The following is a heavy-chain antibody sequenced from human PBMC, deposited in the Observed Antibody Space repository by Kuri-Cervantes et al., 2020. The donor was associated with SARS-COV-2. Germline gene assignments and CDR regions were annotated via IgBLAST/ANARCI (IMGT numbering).Heavy chain of an antibody. D-gene: IGHD2-21*02. J-gene: IGHJ4*02. V-gene: IGHV5-51*01. CDR3: ARLADIVVVTAGDWFGY. CDR2: IYPGDSDT. CDR1: GYSFTSYW. Sequence: GGSLRLSCKGSGYSFTSYWIGWVRQMPGKGLEWMGIIYPGDSDTRYSPSFQGQVTISADKSISTAYLQWSSLKASDTAMYYCARLADIVVVTAGDWFGYWGQGTLVTVSS.